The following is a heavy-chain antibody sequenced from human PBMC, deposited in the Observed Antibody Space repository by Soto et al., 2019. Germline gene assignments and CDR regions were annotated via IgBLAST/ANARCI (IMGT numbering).Heavy chain of an antibody. CDR1: GYTFTSYG. CDR2: ISAYNGNT. V-gene: IGHV1-18*01. D-gene: IGHD2-15*01. Sequence: ASVKVSCKASGYTFTSYGISWVRQAPGQGLEWMGWISAYNGNTNYAQKLQGRVTISRDTSASTAYMELSSLRCEDTAIYYCARADCSSGSCYPAWWFDPWGQGTLVTVSS. J-gene: IGHJ5*02. CDR3: ARADCSSGSCYPAWWFDP.